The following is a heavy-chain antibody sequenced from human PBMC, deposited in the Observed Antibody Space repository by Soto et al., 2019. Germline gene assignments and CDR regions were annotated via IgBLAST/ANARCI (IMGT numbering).Heavy chain of an antibody. CDR1: GFTFSSYG. Sequence: GGSLRLSCAASGFTFSSYGMHWVRQAPGKGLEWVAVISYDGSNKYYADSVKGRFTISRDNSKNTLYLQMNSLRAEDTAVYYCAKERMVRGHYGMDVWGQGTTVTVSS. D-gene: IGHD3-10*01. J-gene: IGHJ6*02. V-gene: IGHV3-30*18. CDR2: ISYDGSNK. CDR3: AKERMVRGHYGMDV.